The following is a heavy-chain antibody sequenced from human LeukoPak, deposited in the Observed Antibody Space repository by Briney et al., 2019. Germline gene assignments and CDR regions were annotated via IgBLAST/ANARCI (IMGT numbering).Heavy chain of an antibody. Sequence: GGSLRLSCAASGFTFSSYSMNWVRQAPGKGLEWVSSISSSSSYIYYADSVKGRFTISRDNAKNSLYLQMNSLRAEDTAVYYCARVFGIAAAHFDYWGQGTLVTVSS. V-gene: IGHV3-21*01. D-gene: IGHD6-13*01. CDR1: GFTFSSYS. J-gene: IGHJ4*02. CDR3: ARVFGIAAAHFDY. CDR2: ISSSSSYI.